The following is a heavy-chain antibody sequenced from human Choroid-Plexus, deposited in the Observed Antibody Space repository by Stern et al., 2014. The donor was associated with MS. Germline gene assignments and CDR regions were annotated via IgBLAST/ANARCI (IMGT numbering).Heavy chain of an antibody. V-gene: IGHV3-30*18. J-gene: IGHJ5*02. CDR1: GFTFGSCA. Sequence: VQLVESGGGVVQPGRPLRLSCVVSGFTFGSCAMHWVSQAPGKGLEWVAGVSYDGSNKYYADSVKGRFTISRDNSQNTLYMQMSSLRPEDTAVYYCAKDRQYLTYFFDHWGQGSLVTVSS. D-gene: IGHD2/OR15-2a*01. CDR2: VSYDGSNK. CDR3: AKDRQYLTYFFDH.